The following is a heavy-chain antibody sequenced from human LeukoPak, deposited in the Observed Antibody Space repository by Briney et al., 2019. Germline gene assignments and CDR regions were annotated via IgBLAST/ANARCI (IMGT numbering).Heavy chain of an antibody. V-gene: IGHV3-21*01. CDR2: ISSSSNYI. Sequence: PVGTLRLSGADSGFAFSSYSTTWVRPAPGKVLEWVSSISSSSNYIYYADSAKGRFTISRDNAKNSLYLQMNSLRAEDTAVYYCARAVVGTWGQGTLVTVSS. J-gene: IGHJ5*02. D-gene: IGHD2-15*01. CDR1: GFAFSSYS. CDR3: ARAVVGT.